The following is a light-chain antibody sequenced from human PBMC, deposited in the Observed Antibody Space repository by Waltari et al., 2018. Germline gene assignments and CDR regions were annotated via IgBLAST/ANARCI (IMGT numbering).Light chain of an antibody. J-gene: IGLJ2*01. CDR1: NSNIGTHF. CDR2: RYN. CDR3: ASWDGSMNGDWV. V-gene: IGLV1-44*01. Sequence: QSVLTQPPAASGTPGQRVTLACSGDNSNIGTHFVHWSPQVPGAAPTPLIFRYNQRPPGVPDRFSGSKYGTSASLAITGLRSEDEAVYYCASWDGSMNGDWVFGGGTTLTVL.